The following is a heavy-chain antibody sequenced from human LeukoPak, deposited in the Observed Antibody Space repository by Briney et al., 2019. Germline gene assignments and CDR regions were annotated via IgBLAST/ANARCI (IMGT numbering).Heavy chain of an antibody. Sequence: ASVKVSCKASGYTFTNYGINWVRQAPGQGLEWLAWISTYTGKTDYAQKLQGRVTLTTDTSTSTAYMELRSLKSDDTAVYHCARGVYYDTSGYYSFDYWGQGTLVAVSS. CDR1: GYTFTNYG. V-gene: IGHV1-18*01. J-gene: IGHJ4*02. CDR3: ARGVYYDTSGYYSFDY. D-gene: IGHD3-22*01. CDR2: ISTYTGKT.